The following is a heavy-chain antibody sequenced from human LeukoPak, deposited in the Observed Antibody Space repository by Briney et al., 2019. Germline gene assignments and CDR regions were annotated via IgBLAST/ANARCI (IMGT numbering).Heavy chain of an antibody. CDR2: LSGSGSTR. V-gene: IGHV3-23*01. CDR1: GFAFSTYA. CDR3: AKAVVGATTGTKRGADS. D-gene: IGHD1-26*01. Sequence: GGSLRLSCAASGFAFSTYAMSWVRQAPGKGLEWVSGLSGSGSTRYYADSVKGRFTISRDNSRNTLDLQMNSLRVEDTALYYCAKAVVGATTGTKRGADSWGQGTLVTVSS. J-gene: IGHJ4*02.